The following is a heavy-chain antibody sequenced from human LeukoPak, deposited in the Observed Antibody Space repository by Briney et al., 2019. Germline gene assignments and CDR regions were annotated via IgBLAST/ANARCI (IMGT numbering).Heavy chain of an antibody. Sequence: SQTLSLTCTVSGGSISSGGYYWSWIRQHPGKGLEWIGYIYYSGSTYYNPSLKSRVTISVDTSKNQFSLKLSSVTAADTAVYYCAGDRQQNYDFWSGYFRAHSYGMDVWGQGTTVTVSS. CDR3: AGDRQQNYDFWSGYFRAHSYGMDV. CDR2: IYYSGST. CDR1: GGSISSGGYY. V-gene: IGHV4-31*03. J-gene: IGHJ6*02. D-gene: IGHD3-3*01.